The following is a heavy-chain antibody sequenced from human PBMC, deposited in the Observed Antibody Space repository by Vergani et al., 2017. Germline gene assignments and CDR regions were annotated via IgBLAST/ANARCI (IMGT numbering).Heavy chain of an antibody. V-gene: IGHV4-34*01. D-gene: IGHD6-13*01. CDR2: IKHRGST. CDR3: ARATPRPSSSFYNY. J-gene: IGHJ4*02. Sequence: QVQLQQWGAGLLKPSATLSLTCAVYGGSFSGYYWSWIRQPPGKGLEWFGEIKHRGSTNYNPSLKGRVTISVDTSKNQFSLKLSSVTAADTAVYYCARATPRPSSSFYNYWGQGTLVTVSS. CDR1: GGSFSGYY.